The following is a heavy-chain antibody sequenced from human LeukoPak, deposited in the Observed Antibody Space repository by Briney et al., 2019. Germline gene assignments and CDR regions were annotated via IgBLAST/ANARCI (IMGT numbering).Heavy chain of an antibody. CDR3: ARFERAHYYYYGMDV. Sequence: ASVKVSCKASGYTFTSYDINWVRQATGQGLEWMGWINPNSGNTGYAQKFQGRVTMTRNTSISTAYMELSSLRSEDTAVYYCARFERAHYYYYGMDVWGQGTTVTVSS. V-gene: IGHV1-8*01. D-gene: IGHD3-9*01. J-gene: IGHJ6*02. CDR1: GYTFTSYD. CDR2: INPNSGNT.